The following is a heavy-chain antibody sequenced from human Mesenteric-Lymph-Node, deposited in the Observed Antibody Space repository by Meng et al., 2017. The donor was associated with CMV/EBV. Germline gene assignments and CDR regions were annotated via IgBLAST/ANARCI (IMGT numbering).Heavy chain of an antibody. CDR2: IIPILGIA. V-gene: IGHV1-69*10. J-gene: IGHJ3*02. CDR1: GGTSSSYA. Sequence: CKASGGTSSSYAISWVRQAPGQGLEWMGGIIPILGIANYAQKFQGRVTITADKSTSTAYMELSSLRSEDTAVYYCARGSGFIWAFDIWGQGTMVTVSS. CDR3: ARGSGFIWAFDI. D-gene: IGHD6-19*01.